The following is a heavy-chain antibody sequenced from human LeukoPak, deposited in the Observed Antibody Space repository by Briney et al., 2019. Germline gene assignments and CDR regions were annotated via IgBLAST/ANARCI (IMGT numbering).Heavy chain of an antibody. J-gene: IGHJ6*02. CDR1: GGSFSGYY. CDR3: GGGQPPSYGMDV. Sequence: PSESLSLTCAVYGGSFSGYYWSWIRQPPGEGLGWIGEINHKEIPNNNPALKGQVTISVDTAKNQFSQKLSAVTAADTAVYYCGGGQPPSYGMDVWGQGTLVTVSS. V-gene: IGHV4-34*01. CDR2: INHKEIP.